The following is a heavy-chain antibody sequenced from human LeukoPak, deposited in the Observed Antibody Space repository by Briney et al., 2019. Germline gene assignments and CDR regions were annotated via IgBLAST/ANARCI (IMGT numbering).Heavy chain of an antibody. CDR3: ARGERYSSSSEYGMDV. CDR2: IYPGDSDS. CDR1: GYSFTSYW. Sequence: GESLKISFKGSGYSFTSYWIGWVRQMPGKGLEWMGIIYPGDSDSRYSPSFQGQVTMSADKSISTVYLQWSSLKASDTAMYYCARGERYSSSSEYGMDVWGQGTTVTVSS. D-gene: IGHD6-6*01. V-gene: IGHV5-51*01. J-gene: IGHJ6*02.